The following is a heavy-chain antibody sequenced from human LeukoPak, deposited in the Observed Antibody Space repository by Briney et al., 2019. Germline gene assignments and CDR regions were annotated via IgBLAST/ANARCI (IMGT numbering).Heavy chain of an antibody. CDR1: GGSISNYY. CDR3: ARTDTSGWSNDWYFDL. V-gene: IGHV4-59*01. D-gene: IGHD6-19*01. J-gene: IGHJ2*01. Sequence: PSETLSLTCNVSGGSISNYYWSWIRQPPGKGLEWIGYIYHSGNTNYNPSLKSRVTISVDTSKNQFSLKLNSVTAADTAVYYCARTDTSGWSNDWYFDLWGRGTLVTVS. CDR2: IYHSGNT.